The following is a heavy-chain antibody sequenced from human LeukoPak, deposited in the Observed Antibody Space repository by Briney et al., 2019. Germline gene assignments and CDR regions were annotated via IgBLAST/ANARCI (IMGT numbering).Heavy chain of an antibody. J-gene: IGHJ4*02. CDR2: INSDGSST. CDR3: ARDTYDYVWGSYRLFDY. V-gene: IGHV3-74*01. D-gene: IGHD3-16*02. CDR1: GFTFSSYW. Sequence: GRSLRLSCAASGFTFSSYWMHWVRKAPAKGLGWVSRINSDGSSTSYADSVKSRFTISRDNAKNTLYLQMHSLRAEDTAVYYCARDTYDYVWGSYRLFDYWGQGTLVTVSS.